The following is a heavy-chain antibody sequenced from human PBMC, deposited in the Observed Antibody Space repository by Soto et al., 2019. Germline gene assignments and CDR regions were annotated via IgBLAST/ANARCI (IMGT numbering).Heavy chain of an antibody. J-gene: IGHJ4*02. V-gene: IGHV4-31*03. CDR1: GGSISSGGYY. D-gene: IGHD5-18*01. Sequence: QVQLQESGPGLVKPSQTLSLTCTVSGGSISSGGYYWSWIRQHPGKGLEWIGYIYYTGSTYYNPSLKSRVTISVDTSKNQFSLRLSSVTAADTAVYYCASRDVDTTMVGRDYWGQGTLVTVSS. CDR3: ASRDVDTTMVGRDY. CDR2: IYYTGST.